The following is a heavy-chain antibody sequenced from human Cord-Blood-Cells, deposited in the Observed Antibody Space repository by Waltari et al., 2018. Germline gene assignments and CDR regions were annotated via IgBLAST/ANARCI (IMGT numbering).Heavy chain of an antibody. Sequence: EVQLVESGGGLIQPGGSLRISCAASGFTVSSNYMSWVRQAPGKGLEWVSVIYSGGSTYYADSVKGRFTISRDNSKNTLYLQMNSLRAEDTAVYYCARDIRGGWNDAFDIWGQGTMVTVSS. J-gene: IGHJ3*02. CDR1: GFTVSSNY. CDR3: ARDIRGGWNDAFDI. D-gene: IGHD1-1*01. V-gene: IGHV3-53*01. CDR2: IYSGGST.